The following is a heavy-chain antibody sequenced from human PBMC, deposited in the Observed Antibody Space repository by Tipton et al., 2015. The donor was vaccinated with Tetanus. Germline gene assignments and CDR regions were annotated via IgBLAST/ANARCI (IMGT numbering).Heavy chain of an antibody. CDR1: GFTFSSYA. CDR3: ALRGGDYEVAFDI. J-gene: IGHJ3*02. Sequence: SLRLSCAASGFTFSSYAMSWVRQAPGKGLEWVSAISGSGGSTYYADSVKGRFTISRDNSKNTLYLQMNSLRAEDTAVYYCALRGGDYEVAFDIWGQGTMVTVSS. CDR2: ISGSGGST. V-gene: IGHV3-23*01. D-gene: IGHD4-17*01.